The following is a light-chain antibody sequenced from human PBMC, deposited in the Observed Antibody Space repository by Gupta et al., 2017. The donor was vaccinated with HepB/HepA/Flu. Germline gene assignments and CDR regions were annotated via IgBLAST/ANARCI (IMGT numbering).Light chain of an antibody. CDR3: QHQYHSPGT. CDR2: KAT. V-gene: IGKV1-5*03. Sequence: DIQLTQSPSTLSASVGDIVSLTCRASQSISAWLAWYQQKPGKAPKLLIYKATKVKSGVPTSFSGSGPGTEFTLTISSLQPDDCATYYCQHQYHSPGTFGQGTEVEIK. CDR1: QSISAW. J-gene: IGKJ1*01.